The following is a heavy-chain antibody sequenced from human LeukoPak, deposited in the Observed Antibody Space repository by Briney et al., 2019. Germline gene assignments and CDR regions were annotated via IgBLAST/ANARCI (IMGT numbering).Heavy chain of an antibody. Sequence: ASAKVSCKASGYTFTNYGITWVRQVPGQGLEWMGWISTYNGNTNYAQKLQGRVTMTTDTSTSTAYMELRSLISDDAAVYYCARGDDYGDYWGLYWGQGTLVTVSS. CDR1: GYTFTNYG. V-gene: IGHV1-18*01. CDR2: ISTYNGNT. D-gene: IGHD4-17*01. J-gene: IGHJ4*02. CDR3: ARGDDYGDYWGLY.